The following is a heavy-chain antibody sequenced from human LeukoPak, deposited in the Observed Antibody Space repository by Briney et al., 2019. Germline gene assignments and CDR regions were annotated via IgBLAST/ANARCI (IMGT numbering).Heavy chain of an antibody. CDR1: GLTFVAYY. Sequence: GGSWGLSGAASGLTFVAYYMTWVRQAPGKGLEWVANINRDGSERYYVDSVKGRFTISRDGAKSSLYLQMNSLRAEDTAVYYCARRNAMDVWGQGTTVIVFS. CDR2: INRDGSER. CDR3: ARRNAMDV. J-gene: IGHJ6*02. V-gene: IGHV3-7*03.